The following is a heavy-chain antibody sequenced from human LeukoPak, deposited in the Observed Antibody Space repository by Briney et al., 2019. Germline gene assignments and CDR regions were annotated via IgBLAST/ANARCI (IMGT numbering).Heavy chain of an antibody. V-gene: IGHV1-69*05. Sequence: ASVNVSCKASGGTFSSYAISWVRQAPGQGLEWMGGIIPIFGTANYAQKFQGRVTITTDESTSTAYMELSSLRSEDTAVYYCARSSLGYCTNGVCFAFDYWGQGTLVTVSS. J-gene: IGHJ4*02. CDR2: IIPIFGTA. D-gene: IGHD2-8*01. CDR3: ARSSLGYCTNGVCFAFDY. CDR1: GGTFSSYA.